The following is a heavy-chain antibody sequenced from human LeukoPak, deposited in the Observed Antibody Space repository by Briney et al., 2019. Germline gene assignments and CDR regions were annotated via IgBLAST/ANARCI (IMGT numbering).Heavy chain of an antibody. Sequence: SVKVSCKASGGTFSSYTISWVRQAPGQGLEWMGRIIPIPGIANYAQKFQGRVTITADKSTSTAYMELSSLRSEDTAVYYCARDRGYCSGGSCYSSGNYYYYMDVWGKGTTVTVSS. CDR1: GGTFSSYT. V-gene: IGHV1-69*04. D-gene: IGHD2-15*01. CDR2: IIPIPGIA. CDR3: ARDRGYCSGGSCYSSGNYYYYMDV. J-gene: IGHJ6*03.